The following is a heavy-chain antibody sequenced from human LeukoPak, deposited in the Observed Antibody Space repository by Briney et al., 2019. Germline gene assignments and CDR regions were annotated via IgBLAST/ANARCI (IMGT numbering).Heavy chain of an antibody. V-gene: IGHV4-34*01. J-gene: IGHJ4*02. Sequence: SETLSLTCAVYGGSFSGYYWSWIRQPPGKGLEWIGEINHSGSTNYNPSLKSRVTISVDTSKNQFSLKLSSVTAADTAVYYCARLNGSGSYYKLYFDYWGQGTLVTVSS. CDR1: GGSFSGYY. D-gene: IGHD3-10*01. CDR2: INHSGST. CDR3: ARLNGSGSYYKLYFDY.